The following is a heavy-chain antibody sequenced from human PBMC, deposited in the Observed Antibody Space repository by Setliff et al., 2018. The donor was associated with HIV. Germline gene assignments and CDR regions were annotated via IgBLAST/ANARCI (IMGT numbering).Heavy chain of an antibody. Sequence: SETLSLTCTVSGGSISSYYWSWIRQPPGKGLEWIGYIYTSGNTKYNPSLMSRVTISVDASKNQFSLKLSSVTAADTAVYYCARGLSFYDPGGFDYWGQGTLVTVSS. CDR2: IYTSGNT. CDR1: GGSISSYY. V-gene: IGHV4-4*09. D-gene: IGHD3-22*01. CDR3: ARGLSFYDPGGFDY. J-gene: IGHJ4*02.